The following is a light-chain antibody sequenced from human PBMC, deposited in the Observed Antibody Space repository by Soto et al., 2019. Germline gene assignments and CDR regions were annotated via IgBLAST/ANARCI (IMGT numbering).Light chain of an antibody. CDR3: CSSVGSPNWV. J-gene: IGLJ3*02. CDR2: EVN. Sequence: QSALTQPAFVSGSPGQSITISCTGTSSDVGSCNCVSWYQQHPGKAPTLMIYEVNKRPSGVSNRFSGSKSGNTASLTISGLQAEDEADYYCCSSVGSPNWVFGGGTQLTVL. CDR1: SSDVGSCNC. V-gene: IGLV2-23*02.